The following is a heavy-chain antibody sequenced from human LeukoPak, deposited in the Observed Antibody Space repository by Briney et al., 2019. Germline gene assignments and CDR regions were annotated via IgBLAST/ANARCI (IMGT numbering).Heavy chain of an antibody. V-gene: IGHV5-51*01. D-gene: IGHD6-13*01. J-gene: IGHJ6*02. CDR3: ARKTIVAAGTGYYGMDV. CDR2: IYPGDSDT. Sequence: GESLKISCQGSGDSFAKSRIAWVRQMPGKGLEWMGIIYPGDSDTRYSPSFQGQVTISVDKSISNAYLQWSSLKASDTAMYYCARKTIVAAGTGYYGMDVWGHGTTVTVSS. CDR1: GDSFAKSR.